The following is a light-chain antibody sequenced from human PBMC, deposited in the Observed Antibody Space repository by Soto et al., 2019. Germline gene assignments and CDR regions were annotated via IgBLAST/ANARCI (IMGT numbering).Light chain of an antibody. J-gene: IGKJ4*01. V-gene: IGKV3-20*01. CDR1: QSVSSSY. CDR2: GAS. CDR3: QHYRTS. Sequence: EIVLTQSPGTLSLSPGERATLSCRASQSVSSSYLAWYQQNPGQAPRQLIYGASSRATGIPDRVSGSGSGTDFTLTITRLEPEDFAVYYWQHYRTSFGGGTRGEIK.